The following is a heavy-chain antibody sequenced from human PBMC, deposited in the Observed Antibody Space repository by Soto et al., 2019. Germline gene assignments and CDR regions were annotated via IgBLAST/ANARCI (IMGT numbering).Heavy chain of an antibody. CDR2: IYYSGST. CDR3: ARAVSGRTLWYFDY. V-gene: IGHV4-59*01. CDR1: GGSISSYY. Sequence: PSETLSLTCTVSGGSISSYYWSWIRQPPGKGLEWIGYIYYSGSTNYNPSLKSRVTISVDTSKNQFSLKLSSVTAADTAVYYCARAVSGRTLWYFDYWGQGTLVTVSS. D-gene: IGHD6-19*01. J-gene: IGHJ4*02.